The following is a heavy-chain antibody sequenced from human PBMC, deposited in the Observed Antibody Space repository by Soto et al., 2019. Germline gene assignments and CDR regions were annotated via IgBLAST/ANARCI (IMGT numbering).Heavy chain of an antibody. CDR3: AREGSSSGWYDYYYYGMDV. Sequence: GGSLRLSCAASGFTFSSYWMHWVRQAPGKGLVWVSRINSDGSSTSYADSVKGRFTISRDNAKNTLYLQMNSLRAEDTAVYYCAREGSSSGWYDYYYYGMDVWGQGTTVTVSS. J-gene: IGHJ6*02. D-gene: IGHD6-19*01. CDR2: INSDGSST. V-gene: IGHV3-74*01. CDR1: GFTFSSYW.